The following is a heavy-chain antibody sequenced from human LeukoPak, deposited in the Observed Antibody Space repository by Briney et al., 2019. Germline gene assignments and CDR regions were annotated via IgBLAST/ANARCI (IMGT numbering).Heavy chain of an antibody. CDR2: IYHSGST. J-gene: IGHJ4*02. V-gene: IGHV4-38-2*02. CDR3: ARAVIAAAPDY. CDR1: GYSISSGYY. D-gene: IGHD6-13*01. Sequence: PSETLSLTCTVSGYSISSGYYWGWIRQPPGKGLEWIGSIYHSGSTYYNPSLKSRVTISVDTSKNQFSLKLSSVTAADTAVYYCARAVIAAAPDYWGQGTLVTVSS.